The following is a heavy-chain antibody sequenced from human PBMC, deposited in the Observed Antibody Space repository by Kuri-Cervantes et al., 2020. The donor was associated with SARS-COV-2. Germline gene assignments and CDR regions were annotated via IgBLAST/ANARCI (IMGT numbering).Heavy chain of an antibody. J-gene: IGHJ4*02. CDR2: IYWDDDQ. CDR1: GFSRSTGGVG. V-gene: IGHV2-5*02. D-gene: IGHD3-3*01. CDR3: AHRQGTECLVSFDY. Sequence: SGPTLVKPTQTLTLTCSFSGFSRSTGGVGVGWIGQPLGKALKWLALIYWDDDQRYTPSLKSSLTITKATSKNKVVITMSNIETVDTAAYYCAHRQGTECLVSFDYWGQGTLVTVSS.